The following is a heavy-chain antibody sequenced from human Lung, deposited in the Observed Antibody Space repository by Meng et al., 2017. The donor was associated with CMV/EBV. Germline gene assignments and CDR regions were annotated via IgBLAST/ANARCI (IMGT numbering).Heavy chain of an antibody. CDR2: INWNGGGT. Sequence: SXAASGFTFDDYGMSWVRQAPGKGLEWVSGINWNGGGTGYADSVKGRFTISRDNAKNSLYLQMNSLRAEDTALYYCAREEYSSSSQAGQYYYYYYGMDVWGQGXTVTVSS. V-gene: IGHV3-20*04. D-gene: IGHD6-6*01. CDR3: AREEYSSSSQAGQYYYYYYGMDV. CDR1: GFTFDDYG. J-gene: IGHJ6*02.